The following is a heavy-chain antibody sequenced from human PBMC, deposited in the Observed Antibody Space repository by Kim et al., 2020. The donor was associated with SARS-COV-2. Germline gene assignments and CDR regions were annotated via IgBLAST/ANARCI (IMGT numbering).Heavy chain of an antibody. CDR1: GFTFSSYW. D-gene: IGHD3-10*01. Sequence: GGSLRLSCAASGFTFSSYWMSWVRQAPGKGLEWVANIKQDGSEKYYVDSVKGRFTISRDNAKNSLYLQMNSLRAEDTAVYYCARHSPLWFGALYYYYYGMDVWGQGTTVTVSS. V-gene: IGHV3-7*03. CDR2: IKQDGSEK. J-gene: IGHJ6*02. CDR3: ARHSPLWFGALYYYYYGMDV.